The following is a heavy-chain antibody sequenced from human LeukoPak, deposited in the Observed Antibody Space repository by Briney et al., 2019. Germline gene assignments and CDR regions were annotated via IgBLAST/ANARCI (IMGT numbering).Heavy chain of an antibody. CDR3: ARAQLGMEENWFDP. J-gene: IGHJ5*02. CDR1: GFTFSSYS. Sequence: GGSLRLSCAASGFTFSSYSKNWVRQAPGEGLEWLSYISSSGSTIYYADSVKGRFTISRDNAKNSLYLQMNSLRAEDTAVYYCARAQLGMEENWFDPWGQRTLVTVSS. D-gene: IGHD1-1*01. V-gene: IGHV3-48*04. CDR2: ISSSGSTI.